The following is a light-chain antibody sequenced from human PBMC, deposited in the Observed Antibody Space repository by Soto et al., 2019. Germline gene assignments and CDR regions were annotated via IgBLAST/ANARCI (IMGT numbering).Light chain of an antibody. CDR3: SSSTSSNTQV. V-gene: IGLV2-14*01. Sequence: QSVLTQPASVSASPGQSITISCTGGKNDIGSSDYVSWYQQHPGKAPKLIIYGVSNRPSGTSDRFSGSKSGNTASLTISGLQADDEADYYCSSSTSSNTQVFGGGTKLTVL. J-gene: IGLJ3*02. CDR1: KNDIGSSDY. CDR2: GVS.